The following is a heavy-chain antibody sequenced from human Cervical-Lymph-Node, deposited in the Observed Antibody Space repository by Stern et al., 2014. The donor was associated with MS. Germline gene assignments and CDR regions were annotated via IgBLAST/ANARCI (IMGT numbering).Heavy chain of an antibody. CDR1: ALTLTSNS. D-gene: IGHD3-3*01. V-gene: IGHV1-18*01. Sequence: QVQLVQSGAEVKKPGASVKVSCKASALTLTSNSISWVRQAPGQGLEWMGWISAYNGNTNYAQKFQGRVIMTTDTSTKTAYMELRSLRSDDTAVYYCARGGVLDFWSGYYTPLDYWGQGTLVTVSS. CDR2: ISAYNGNT. CDR3: ARGGVLDFWSGYYTPLDY. J-gene: IGHJ4*02.